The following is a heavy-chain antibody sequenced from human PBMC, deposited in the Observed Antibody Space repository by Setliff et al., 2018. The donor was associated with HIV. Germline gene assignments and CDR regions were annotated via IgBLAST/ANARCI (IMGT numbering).Heavy chain of an antibody. J-gene: IGHJ3*01. V-gene: IGHV1-2*06. Sequence: RASVKVSCKASGYMILGYKMNWVRQAPGQGLEWIVRISPDNGVAEYAPKFQGRVRMTLDTSISTAYLEIPRLTSGDAAVYYCARPRVFDSFDVWGQGTRVTVSS. CDR3: ARPRVFDSFDV. CDR2: ISPDNGVA. CDR1: GYMILGYK.